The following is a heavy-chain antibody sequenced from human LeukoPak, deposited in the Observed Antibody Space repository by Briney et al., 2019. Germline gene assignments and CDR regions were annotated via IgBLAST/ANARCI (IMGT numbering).Heavy chain of an antibody. CDR2: VYYTGCT. J-gene: IGHJ4*02. D-gene: IGHD6-6*01. CDR3: ARHFAYSSSSYFDY. CDR1: GGSVSSYY. Sequence: PSETLSLTCSVSGGSVSSYYWSWIRQPPGKGLEWIGYVYYTGCTNYNPSLKSRVTMFEDKSKNQFSLRLSSVTVADTAVYYCARHFAYSSSSYFDYWGQGSLVTVSS. V-gene: IGHV4-59*08.